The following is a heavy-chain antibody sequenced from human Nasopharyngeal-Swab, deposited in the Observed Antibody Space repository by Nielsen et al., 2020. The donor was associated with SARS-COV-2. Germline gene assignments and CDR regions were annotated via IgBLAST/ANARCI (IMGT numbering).Heavy chain of an antibody. CDR2: IYYSGST. CDR3: ARETLYCSGGSCRSTFDP. CDR1: GGSISSSSYY. J-gene: IGHJ5*02. V-gene: IGHV4-39*07. Sequence: SETLSLTCTVSGGSISSSSYYWGWIRQPPGKGLEWIGSIYYSGSTYYNPPLKSRVTISVDTSKNQFSLKLSSVTAADTAVYYCARETLYCSGGSCRSTFDPWGQGTLVTVSS. D-gene: IGHD2-15*01.